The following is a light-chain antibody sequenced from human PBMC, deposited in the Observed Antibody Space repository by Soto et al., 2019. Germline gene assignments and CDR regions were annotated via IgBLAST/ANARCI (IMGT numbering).Light chain of an antibody. CDR1: QSLSTL. CDR2: DAS. V-gene: IGKV3-11*01. J-gene: IGKJ2*03. CDR3: QQRGNWLGYS. Sequence: EIVLTQSPATLSLSPGERATLSCRASQSLSTLLAWYQQKPGQAPRLLIYDASNRATGIPARFSGSGSGTDFTLTISSLQPEDFAVYYCQQRGNWLGYSFVRGTKLEI.